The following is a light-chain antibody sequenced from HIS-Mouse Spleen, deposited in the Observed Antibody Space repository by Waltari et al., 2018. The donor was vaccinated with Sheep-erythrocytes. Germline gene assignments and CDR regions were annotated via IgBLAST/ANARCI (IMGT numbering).Light chain of an antibody. CDR3: SSYAGSNNLFV. CDR1: SSDVGGYNY. J-gene: IGLJ1*01. CDR2: EVS. Sequence: QSALTQPPSASGSPGQSVTISCTGTSSDVGGYNYVSWYQQHPGKAPKLMIYEVSKRPSGVPERFSGYKSGNTASLTVSGLQAEDEADYYCSSYAGSNNLFVFGTGTKVTVL. V-gene: IGLV2-8*01.